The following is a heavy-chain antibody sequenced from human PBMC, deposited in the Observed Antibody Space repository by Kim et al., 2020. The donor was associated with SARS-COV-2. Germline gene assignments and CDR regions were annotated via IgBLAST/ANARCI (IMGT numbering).Heavy chain of an antibody. Sequence: QSGSTNYNQSLKSRVTISVDASKNQFSLKLSSVTAADTAVYYCAIQRMDVWGQGTTVTVSS. CDR2: QSGST. CDR3: AIQRMDV. J-gene: IGHJ6*02. D-gene: IGHD2-21*01. V-gene: IGHV4-34*01.